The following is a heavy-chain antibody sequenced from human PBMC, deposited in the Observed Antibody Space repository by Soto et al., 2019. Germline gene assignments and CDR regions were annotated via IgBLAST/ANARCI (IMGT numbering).Heavy chain of an antibody. CDR1: GVSISSGNW. Sequence: QVKLQESGPGLATPSGTLSLTCAVSGVSISSGNWWTWVRQSPQRGLEYIGEIFHDGTANYYPSFERRVACTVDTSKNQFSLKLTSVTAADTAIYFCARLVYDTRLNYMYFDFWGQGTLVTVSS. V-gene: IGHV4-4*02. J-gene: IGHJ4*02. CDR3: ARLVYDTRLNYMYFDF. D-gene: IGHD3-10*01. CDR2: IFHDGTA.